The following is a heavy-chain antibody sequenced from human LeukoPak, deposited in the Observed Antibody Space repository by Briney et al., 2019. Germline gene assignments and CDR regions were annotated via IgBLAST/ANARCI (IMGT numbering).Heavy chain of an antibody. CDR1: GGSIRSYY. D-gene: IGHD3-10*01. J-gene: IGHJ4*02. V-gene: IGHV4-4*07. CDR2: FYASGST. CDR3: ARGWFGELER. Sequence: SETLSLTCTVSGGSIRSYYWSWIRQPAGKGLEWIGRFYASGSTNYNPSLKSRVILSVDTSKNQFSLKLRSVTAADTAVYYCARGWFGELERWGQGTLVTVSS.